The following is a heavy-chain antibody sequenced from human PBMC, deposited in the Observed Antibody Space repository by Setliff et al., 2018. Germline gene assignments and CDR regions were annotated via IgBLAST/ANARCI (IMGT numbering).Heavy chain of an antibody. D-gene: IGHD3-22*01. J-gene: IGHJ6*03. CDR3: VREGVDSRSSTDYRYYMDV. CDR2: TIPLLGTT. V-gene: IGHV1-69*05. Sequence: SVKVSCKASGGTFSNYGVSWVRQAPGQGLEWMGGTIPLLGTTNYAQKFQGRVTIITDESTSTAYMQLSSLRSEDTAVYYCVREGVDSRSSTDYRYYMDVWGKGTTVTVSS. CDR1: GGTFSNYG.